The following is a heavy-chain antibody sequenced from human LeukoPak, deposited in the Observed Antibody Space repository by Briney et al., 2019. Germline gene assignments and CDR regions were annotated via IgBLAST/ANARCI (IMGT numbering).Heavy chain of an antibody. J-gene: IGHJ3*02. CDR3: ARATPDIVVVVSSHHDAFDI. D-gene: IGHD2-15*01. Sequence: PSEALSLTCTVSGGSISSYYWSWIRQPPRKGLEWIWRMYTSGSTNYNPYLKSRVTMSVDTSKNQFSLKLSSVTAADTAVYYCARATPDIVVVVSSHHDAFDIWGHGTMVTVSS. CDR1: GGSISSYY. V-gene: IGHV4-4*07. CDR2: MYTSGST.